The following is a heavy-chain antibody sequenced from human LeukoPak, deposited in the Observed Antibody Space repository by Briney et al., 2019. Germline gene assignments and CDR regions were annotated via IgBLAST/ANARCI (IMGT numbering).Heavy chain of an antibody. CDR1: GASFTNYY. J-gene: IGHJ5*02. V-gene: IGHV1-46*01. D-gene: IGHD2-2*01. CDR2: IYPGGGWT. CDR3: ARDMPHNCFDP. Sequence: ASVKVSCKASGASFTNYYIHWVRQAPGQGLEWVGLIYPGGGWTNYAQKFQRRVTMTTDTSTGTVYMELSSLRSEDTAVYYCARDMPHNCFDPWGQGTLVTVSP.